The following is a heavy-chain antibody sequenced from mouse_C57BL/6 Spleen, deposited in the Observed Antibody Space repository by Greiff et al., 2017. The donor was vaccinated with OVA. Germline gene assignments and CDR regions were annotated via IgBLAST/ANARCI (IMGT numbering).Heavy chain of an antibody. V-gene: IGHV1-81*01. CDR2: IYPRSGNT. J-gene: IGHJ3*01. CDR1: GYTFTSYG. CDR3: AREGYDGRGFAY. D-gene: IGHD2-2*01. Sequence: VQLKESGAELARPGASVKLSCKASGYTFTSYGISWVKQRTGQGLEWIGEIYPRSGNTYYNEKFKGKATLTADKSSSTAYMELRSLTSEDSAVYFCAREGYDGRGFAYWGQGTLVTVSA.